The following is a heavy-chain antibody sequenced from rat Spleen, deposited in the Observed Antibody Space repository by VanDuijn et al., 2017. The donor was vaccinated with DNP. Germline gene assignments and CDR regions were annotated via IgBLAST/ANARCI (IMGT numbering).Heavy chain of an antibody. CDR1: GFTFSDYN. V-gene: IGHV5S10*01. Sequence: EVQLVESGGGLVQPGRSLKLSCAASGFTFSDYNMAWVRQAPKKGLEWVATIIYDGNRTYYGDSVKGRFTISRDNAKSTLYLQMNSLRSEDMATYYCVRWYNSGYYFDYWGQGVMVTVSS. CDR3: VRWYNSGYYFDY. J-gene: IGHJ2*01. D-gene: IGHD4-3*01. CDR2: IIYDGNRT.